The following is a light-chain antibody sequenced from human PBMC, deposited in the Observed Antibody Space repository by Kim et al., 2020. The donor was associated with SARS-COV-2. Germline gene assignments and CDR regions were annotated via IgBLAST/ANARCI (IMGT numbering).Light chain of an antibody. CDR2: DVT. CDR3: SSYTGSGSYVM. CDR1: ITDIGYYNY. V-gene: IGLV2-14*03. Sequence: QSALTQPASVSGSPGQSITISCTGSITDIGYYNYVSWYQQHPDKAPKLIIFDVTYRPSGVSNRFAGSRSGNTASLTIFGLQADDEADYYCSSYTGSGSYVMFGGGTKVTVL. J-gene: IGLJ3*02.